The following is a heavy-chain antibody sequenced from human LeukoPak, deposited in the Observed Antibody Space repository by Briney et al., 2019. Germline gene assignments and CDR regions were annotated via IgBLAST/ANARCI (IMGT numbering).Heavy chain of an antibody. Sequence: QPGGSLRLSCTDSGFSFTSYGMNWVRQAPGKGLEWVSYISSTSGTIQYADSVNGRFTISRDNAKNTLYLQMNSLRAEDTAVYYCAATTVNGYWGQGTLVTVSS. V-gene: IGHV3-48*04. CDR2: ISSTSGTI. CDR3: AATTVNGY. CDR1: GFSFTSYG. J-gene: IGHJ4*02. D-gene: IGHD4-17*01.